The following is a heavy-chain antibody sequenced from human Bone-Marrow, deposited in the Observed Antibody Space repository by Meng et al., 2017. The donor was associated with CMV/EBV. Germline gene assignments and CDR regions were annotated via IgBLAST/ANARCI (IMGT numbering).Heavy chain of an antibody. CDR1: GGSFSGYD. D-gene: IGHD2-2*01. V-gene: IGHV4-34*01. J-gene: IGHJ4*02. CDR2: INHSGST. CDR3: ARATRGVPAAMRLDY. Sequence: SETLSPTCPVHGGSFSGYDWSWIRQPPGKGLEWIGEINHSGSTNYNPSLKSRVTISVDTSKNQFSLKLSSVTAADTAVYYCARATRGVPAAMRLDYWGQGTLVTVSS.